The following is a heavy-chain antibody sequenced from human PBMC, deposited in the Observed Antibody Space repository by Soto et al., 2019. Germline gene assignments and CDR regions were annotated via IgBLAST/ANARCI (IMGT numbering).Heavy chain of an antibody. J-gene: IGHJ4*02. CDR1: GFTFSTHA. Sequence: QVQLVESGGGVVQPGRSLRLSCAASGFTFSTHAMHWVRQAPGKGLECVAIVSFDGSNKYYADSVKGRFTISSDNSKNTLYLQMSGLTPEDTAFYCCARDQTGITTAGGGRIDHWGQGTLVTVSS. V-gene: IGHV3-30-3*01. CDR3: ARDQTGITTAGGGRIDH. CDR2: VSFDGSNK. D-gene: IGHD6-13*01.